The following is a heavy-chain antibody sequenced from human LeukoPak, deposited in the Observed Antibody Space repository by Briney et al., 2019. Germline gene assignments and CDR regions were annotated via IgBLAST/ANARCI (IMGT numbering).Heavy chain of an antibody. J-gene: IGHJ3*02. CDR1: GGSISSGGYS. CDR2: IYTSGST. Sequence: SETLSLTCAVSGGSISSGGYSWSWIRQPAGKGLEWIGRIYTSGSTNYNPSLKSRVTISVDTSKNQFSLKLSSVTAADTAVYYCARRLMGATRLGAFDIWGQGTMVTVSS. CDR3: ARRLMGATRLGAFDI. V-gene: IGHV4-61*02. D-gene: IGHD1-26*01.